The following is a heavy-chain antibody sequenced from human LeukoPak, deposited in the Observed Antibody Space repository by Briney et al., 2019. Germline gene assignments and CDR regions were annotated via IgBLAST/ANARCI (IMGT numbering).Heavy chain of an antibody. Sequence: GGSLRLSCAASGFTFSSYGIHWVRQAPGKGMEWVAFIRYDGSNKYYADSVKGRFTISRDNAKNSLYLQMNSLRAEDTAVYYCARIKYYYGSGSYKYYYGMDVWGQGTTVTVSS. CDR3: ARIKYYYGSGSYKYYYGMDV. J-gene: IGHJ6*02. CDR2: IRYDGSNK. D-gene: IGHD3-10*01. V-gene: IGHV3-30*02. CDR1: GFTFSSYG.